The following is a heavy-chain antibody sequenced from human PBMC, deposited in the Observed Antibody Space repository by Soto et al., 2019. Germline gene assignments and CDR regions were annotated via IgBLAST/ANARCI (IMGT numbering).Heavy chain of an antibody. CDR1: GYTFTSYY. CDR2: ISAYNGNT. V-gene: IGHV1-18*01. Sequence: QVQLVQSGAEVKKPGASVKVSCKASGYTFTSYYISWVRQAPGQGLEWMGWISAYNGNTNYAQKLEARATMTTETSTSTAYMXLRSLSSDATAVYYXARDLTPVDSWRQGTLITVSS. CDR3: ARDLTPVDS. J-gene: IGHJ4*02.